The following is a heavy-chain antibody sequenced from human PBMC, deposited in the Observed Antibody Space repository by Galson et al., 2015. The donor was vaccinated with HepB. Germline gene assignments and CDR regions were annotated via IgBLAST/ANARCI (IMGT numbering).Heavy chain of an antibody. D-gene: IGHD4-11*01. V-gene: IGHV3-30-3*01. J-gene: IGHJ3*02. CDR1: GFTFSSYA. CDR3: ARDILQDAFDI. CDR2: ISYDGSNK. Sequence: SLRLSCAASGFTFSSYAMHWVRQAPGKGLEWVAVISYDGSNKYYADSVKGRFTISRDNSKNTLYLQMNSLRAEDTAVYYCARDILQDAFDIWGQGTMVTVSS.